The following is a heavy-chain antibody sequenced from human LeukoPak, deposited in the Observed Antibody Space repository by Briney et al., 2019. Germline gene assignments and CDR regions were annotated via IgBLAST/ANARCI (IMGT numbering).Heavy chain of an antibody. CDR2: ISSSSSYI. Sequence: PGGSLRLSCAASGFTFNRFWMHWVRQAPGKGLEWVSSISSSSSYIYYADSMKGRFTISRDNAKTSLYLQMNSLRGEDTAVYYCARLASGWDPLLSSVGRPNDYWGQGTLVTVSS. D-gene: IGHD6-19*01. CDR1: GFTFNRFW. V-gene: IGHV3-21*01. CDR3: ARLASGWDPLLSSVGRPNDY. J-gene: IGHJ4*02.